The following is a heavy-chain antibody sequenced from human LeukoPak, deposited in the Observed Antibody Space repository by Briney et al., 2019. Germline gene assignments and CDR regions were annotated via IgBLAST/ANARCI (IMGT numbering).Heavy chain of an antibody. V-gene: IGHV4-34*01. D-gene: IGHD3-22*01. CDR3: ARGRLSSGYYYGPLGYFDL. Sequence: GSLRLSCAASGFTFRTYSMNWVRQPPGKGLEWIGEINHSGSTNYNPSLKSRVTISVDTSKNQFSLKLSSVTAADTAVYYCARGRLSSGYYYGPLGYFDLWGRGTLVTVSS. CDR2: INHSGST. J-gene: IGHJ2*01. CDR1: GFTFRTYS.